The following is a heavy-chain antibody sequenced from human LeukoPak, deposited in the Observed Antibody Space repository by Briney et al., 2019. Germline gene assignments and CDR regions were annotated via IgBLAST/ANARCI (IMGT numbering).Heavy chain of an antibody. V-gene: IGHV1-18*01. CDR1: GYTFTSYG. CDR3: ARVGSSGWYVHPTLDY. Sequence: EASVKVSCKASGYTFTSYGISWVRQAPGQGLEWMGWISAYNGNTNYAQKLQGRVTMTTDTSTSTAYMELRSLRSDDTAVYYCARVGSSGWYVHPTLDYWGQGTLVTVSS. D-gene: IGHD6-19*01. J-gene: IGHJ4*02. CDR2: ISAYNGNT.